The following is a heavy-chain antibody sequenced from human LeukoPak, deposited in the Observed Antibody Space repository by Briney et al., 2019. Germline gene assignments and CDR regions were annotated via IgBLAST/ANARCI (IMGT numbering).Heavy chain of an antibody. CDR2: ISWNSGSI. Sequence: GGSLRLSCAASGFTFDDYAMHWVRQAPGKGLEWVSGISWNSGSIGYADSVEGRFTISRDNAKNSLYLQMNSLRAEDTAVYYCARDRPVTIFGVVATVNWFDPWGQGTLVTVSS. V-gene: IGHV3-9*01. D-gene: IGHD3-3*01. J-gene: IGHJ5*02. CDR3: ARDRPVTIFGVVATVNWFDP. CDR1: GFTFDDYA.